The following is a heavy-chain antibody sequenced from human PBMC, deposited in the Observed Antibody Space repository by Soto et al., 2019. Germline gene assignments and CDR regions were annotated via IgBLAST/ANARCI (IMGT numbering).Heavy chain of an antibody. Sequence: EVHLLESGGGLVQPGGSLRLSCSASGFTFGNYAMSWVRQAPGKGLEWVSAITGRGSYTYYADSVRGRFTISRDNSKNTLSLQMNSLSAEDTAIYYCAKDRDGYTNQVDYWGQGTLVTVSS. D-gene: IGHD5-12*01. CDR3: AKDRDGYTNQVDY. CDR2: ITGRGSYT. CDR1: GFTFGNYA. V-gene: IGHV3-23*01. J-gene: IGHJ4*02.